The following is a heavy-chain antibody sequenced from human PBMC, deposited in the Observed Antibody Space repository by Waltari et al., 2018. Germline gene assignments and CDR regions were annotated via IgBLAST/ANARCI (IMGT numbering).Heavy chain of an antibody. CDR2: IIPIRVIA. V-gene: IGHV1-69*10. J-gene: IGHJ2*01. CDR3: ASQEGIVVVPAAMGYWYFDL. Sequence: QVQLVQSGAEVKKPGSSVKVSCKASGGTFSSYAISWVRPAPGQGLEWMGGIIPIRVIANDPQKFQGSVTITSDKSTSTAYMELSSLRSEDTAVYYCASQEGIVVVPAAMGYWYFDLWGRGTLVTVSS. D-gene: IGHD2-2*01. CDR1: GGTFSSYA.